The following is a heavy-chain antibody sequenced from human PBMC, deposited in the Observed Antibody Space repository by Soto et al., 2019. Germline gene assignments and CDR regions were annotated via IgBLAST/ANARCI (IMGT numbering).Heavy chain of an antibody. J-gene: IGHJ5*01. CDR3: ARGGVYCNAGSCPYNWFDS. Sequence: QVQLVQSGAEVKKPGASVKVSCKTSGYTFTSYGITWVRQAPGQGLEWMGWISPYNGNTNYAQKLQGRVSMTTDTSTSTAYMELRSLRSDDTAVYYCARGGVYCNAGSCPYNWFDSWGQGTLVTVSS. CDR2: ISPYNGNT. CDR1: GYTFTSYG. D-gene: IGHD2-15*01. V-gene: IGHV1-18*01.